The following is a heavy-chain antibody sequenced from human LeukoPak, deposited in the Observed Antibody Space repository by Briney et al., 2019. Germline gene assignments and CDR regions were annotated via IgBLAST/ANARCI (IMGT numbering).Heavy chain of an antibody. CDR1: GFTFSGSA. CDR3: TRWGPDYYDSSGYVYYYMDV. J-gene: IGHJ6*03. Sequence: GGSLRLSCAASGFTFSGSAMHWVRQASGKGLEWVGRIRSKANSYATAYAASVKGRFTISRDDSKNTAYLQMNGLKTEDTAVYYCTRWGPDYYDSSGYVYYYMDVWGKGTTVTISS. V-gene: IGHV3-73*01. D-gene: IGHD3-22*01. CDR2: IRSKANSYAT.